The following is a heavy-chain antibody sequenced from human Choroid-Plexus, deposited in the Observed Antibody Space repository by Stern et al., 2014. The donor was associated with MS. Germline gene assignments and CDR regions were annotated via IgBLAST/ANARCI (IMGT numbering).Heavy chain of an antibody. CDR2: IFPADSDS. Sequence: EVQLVESGAEVKKPGESLKISCKGSGYNFGDYWIGWVRQKPGKGLEWMGTIFPADSDSRYSPSFEGQVTISADESISTAFLQSSSLKASDTGIYYCARHQPDATFAMDVWGQGTTVIVSS. D-gene: IGHD2-2*01. CDR3: ARHQPDATFAMDV. V-gene: IGHV5-51*01. J-gene: IGHJ6*02. CDR1: GYNFGDYW.